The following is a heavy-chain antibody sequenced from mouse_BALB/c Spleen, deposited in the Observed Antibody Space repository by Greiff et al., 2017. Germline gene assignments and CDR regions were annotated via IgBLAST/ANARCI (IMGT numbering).Heavy chain of an antibody. D-gene: IGHD2-14*01. Sequence: EVKLMESGGGLVQPGGSLKLSCAASGFTFSSYTMSWVRQTPEKRLEWVAYISNGGGSTYYPDTVKGRFTISRDNAKNTLYLQMSSLKSEDTAMYYCARTLRYDHAMDYWGQGTSVTVSS. CDR3: ARTLRYDHAMDY. J-gene: IGHJ4*01. CDR2: ISNGGGST. V-gene: IGHV5-12-2*01. CDR1: GFTFSSYT.